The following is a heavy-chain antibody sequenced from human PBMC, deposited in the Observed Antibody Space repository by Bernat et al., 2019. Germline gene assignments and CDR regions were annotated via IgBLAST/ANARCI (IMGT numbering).Heavy chain of an antibody. V-gene: IGHV4-39*01. CDR2: ISYSGST. CDR3: ARHPAGYGDPYYYFDY. D-gene: IGHD4-17*01. CDR1: GGSISSSSYY. J-gene: IGHJ4*02. Sequence: QLQLQESGPGLVKPSETLSLTCTVSGGSISSSSYYWGWIRQPPGKGLEWIGSISYSGSTYYNPSLKSRFTISVDTSKNQFSLKLSSVTAADTAVYYCARHPAGYGDPYYYFDYWGQGTLVTVSS.